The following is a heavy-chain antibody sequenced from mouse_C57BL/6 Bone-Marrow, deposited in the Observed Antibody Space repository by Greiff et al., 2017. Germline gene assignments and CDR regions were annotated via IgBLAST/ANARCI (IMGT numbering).Heavy chain of an antibody. CDR1: GYTFTSYC. CDR3: AKSGPLGRDFDY. V-gene: IGHV1-55*01. D-gene: IGHD4-1*01. Sequence: VQLQQPGAELVKPGASVKMSCKASGYTFTSYCITWVKQRPGQGLEWIGDIYPTNGRTNYNEKFKGKAILTVDTSSNTAYMQLSSLTSGDSAVFYCAKSGPLGRDFDYWDQVTALTVTA. J-gene: IGHJ2*01. CDR2: IYPTNGRT.